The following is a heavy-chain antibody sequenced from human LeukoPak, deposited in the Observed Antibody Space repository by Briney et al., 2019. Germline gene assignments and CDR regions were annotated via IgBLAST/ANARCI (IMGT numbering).Heavy chain of an antibody. Sequence: SETLSLTCSVSGGSISTFSWSWIRQFPGKGLEWIGSIYIKSTNYNPSLKSRVAISVDTSKNQFSLRLDSVTTADTAVYYCARDTTVASGMQYWGQGTLVTVSS. CDR1: GGSISTFS. D-gene: IGHD6-19*01. CDR2: IYIKST. CDR3: ARDTTVASGMQY. J-gene: IGHJ4*02. V-gene: IGHV4-59*01.